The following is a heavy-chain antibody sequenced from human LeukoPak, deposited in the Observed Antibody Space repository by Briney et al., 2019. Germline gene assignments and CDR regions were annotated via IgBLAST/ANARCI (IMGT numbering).Heavy chain of an antibody. J-gene: IGHJ4*02. CDR1: GYTFTSYD. CDR2: MSPKSDKT. D-gene: IGHD2-2*01. CDR3: ARGPPESTSSDY. V-gene: IGHV1-8*01. Sequence: VKVSCKASGYTFTSYDVNWVRQAAGQGLEWIGWMSPKSDKTGYSQKFQDRVTMTRDTSINTVYMELRSLTSEDTAVYYCARGPPESTSSDYWGQGTLVTISS.